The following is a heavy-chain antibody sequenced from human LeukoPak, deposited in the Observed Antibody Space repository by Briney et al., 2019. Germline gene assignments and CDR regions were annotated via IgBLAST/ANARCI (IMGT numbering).Heavy chain of an antibody. D-gene: IGHD2-15*01. CDR1: GYTFTSYY. J-gene: IGHJ3*02. CDR3: ARVRVVAATHDAFDI. CDR2: INPSGGST. V-gene: IGHV1-46*01. Sequence: ASVKVSCKASGYTFTSYYMHWVRQAPGQGLEWMGIINPSGGSTSCAQKFQGRVTMTRDTSTSTVYMELSSLRSEDTAVYYCARVRVVAATHDAFDIWGQGTMVTVSS.